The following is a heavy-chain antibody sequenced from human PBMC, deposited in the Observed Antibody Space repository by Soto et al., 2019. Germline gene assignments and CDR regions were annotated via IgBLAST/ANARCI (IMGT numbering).Heavy chain of an antibody. CDR2: ISYSGST. Sequence: PSETLSLTCTVSGGSISSGEYYWTWIRQPPGKGLEWIGYISYSGSTHYSPSLKSRVSITVDTSKNQFSLNLASVSAEDTAVYYCARPNYYDSSGPHYYYGMDVWGQGTTVTVSS. V-gene: IGHV4-30-4*01. CDR3: ARPNYYDSSGPHYYYGMDV. D-gene: IGHD3-22*01. CDR1: GGSISSGEYY. J-gene: IGHJ6*02.